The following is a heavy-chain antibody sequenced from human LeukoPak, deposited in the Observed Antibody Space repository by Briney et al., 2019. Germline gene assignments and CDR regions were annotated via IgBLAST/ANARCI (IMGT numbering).Heavy chain of an antibody. D-gene: IGHD2-15*01. Sequence: SETLSLTCTVSGGSISSYYWSWIRQPPGKGLEWIGYIYYSGSTNYNPSLKSRVTISVDTSKNQFSLELRSVTAADTGVYFCARGYCSHEICQVFPSWGQGTLVTVSS. V-gene: IGHV4-59*01. J-gene: IGHJ5*02. CDR1: GGSISSYY. CDR2: IYYSGST. CDR3: ARGYCSHEICQVFPS.